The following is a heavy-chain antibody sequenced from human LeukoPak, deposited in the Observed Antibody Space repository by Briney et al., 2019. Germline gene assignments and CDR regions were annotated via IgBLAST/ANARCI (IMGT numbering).Heavy chain of an antibody. CDR1: GFTFSDYT. CDR2: ISSSSSYI. J-gene: IGHJ4*02. CDR3: ARASYYYESGGFDF. D-gene: IGHD3-22*01. Sequence: PGGSLRLSCAGSGFTFSDYTMNWVRQAPGKGLEWVSSISSSSSYIYYADSVKGRLTISRDNAKNSLYLQMNSLRAEDTAVYYCARASYYYESGGFDFWGQGTPVTVSS. V-gene: IGHV3-21*01.